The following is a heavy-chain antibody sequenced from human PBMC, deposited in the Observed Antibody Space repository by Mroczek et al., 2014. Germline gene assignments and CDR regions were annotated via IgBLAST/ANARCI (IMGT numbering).Heavy chain of an antibody. CDR2: INHSGST. CDR3: ATLAARVEELLGYMDV. J-gene: IGHJ6*03. Sequence: QVQLQQWGGRTVEAFGDPVPHLRCLWWVRSVVTTGAGSASPHGKGLEWIGEINHSGSTNYNPSLKSRVTISVDTSKNQFSLKLSSVTAADTAVYYCATLAARVEELLGYMDVWGKGTTVTVSS. CDR1: WVRSVVTT. D-gene: IGHD6-6*01. V-gene: IGHV4-34*01.